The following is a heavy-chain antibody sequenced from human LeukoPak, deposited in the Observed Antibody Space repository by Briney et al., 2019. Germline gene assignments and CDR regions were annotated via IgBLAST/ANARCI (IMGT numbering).Heavy chain of an antibody. CDR3: ARAGYSSGWYGYYDSSGQGVLDY. CDR2: MNPNSGNT. CDR1: GGTFSSYA. D-gene: IGHD6-19*01. Sequence: RASVKVSCKASGGTFSSYAISWVRQATGQGLEWMGWMNPNSGNTGYAQKFQGRVTMTRNTSISTAYMELSSLRSEDTAVYYCARAGYSSGWYGYYDSSGQGVLDYWGQGTLVTVSS. V-gene: IGHV1-8*02. J-gene: IGHJ4*02.